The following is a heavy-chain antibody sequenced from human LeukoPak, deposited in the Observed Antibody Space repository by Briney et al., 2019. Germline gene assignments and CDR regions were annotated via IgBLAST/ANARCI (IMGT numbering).Heavy chain of an antibody. CDR1: GFTFSSYG. Sequence: PGGSLRLSFAASGFTFSSYGMHWVRQAPGKGLEWVAFIRYDGSNKYYADSVKGRFTISRDNSKNTLYLQMNSLRAEDTAVYYCAKANSREWWPNTPGTAFDYWGQGTLVTVSS. D-gene: IGHD2-15*01. J-gene: IGHJ4*02. CDR2: IRYDGSNK. CDR3: AKANSREWWPNTPGTAFDY. V-gene: IGHV3-30*02.